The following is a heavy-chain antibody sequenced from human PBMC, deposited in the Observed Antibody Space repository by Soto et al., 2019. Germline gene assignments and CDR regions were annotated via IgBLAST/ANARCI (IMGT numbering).Heavy chain of an antibody. CDR3: GHRGGDTVGLYYFDY. J-gene: IGHJ4*02. Sequence: SGPTLVNPTQTLTLTCTFSGFSLSTTGVGVSWIRQPPGKALEWLALIYSHDDKRYSPSLKSRLTITKDTSKNQVLLTMTNMDPVDTAKYCCGHRGGDTVGLYYFDYWGQGALVTVSS. D-gene: IGHD3-16*01. CDR1: GFSLSTTGVG. V-gene: IGHV2-5*01. CDR2: IYSHDDK.